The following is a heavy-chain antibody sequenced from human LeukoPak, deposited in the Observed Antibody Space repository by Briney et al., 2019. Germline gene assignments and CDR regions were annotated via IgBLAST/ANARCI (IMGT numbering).Heavy chain of an antibody. V-gene: IGHV3-21*01. CDR2: ISSSSSYI. J-gene: IGHJ3*02. CDR1: GFTFSSYS. D-gene: IGHD2-15*01. CDR3: ARDEEYCSGGSCYAEDAFDI. Sequence: GGSLRLSCAASGFTFSSYSMNWGRQAPGKGLEWVSSISSSSSYIYYADSVKGRFTISRDNAKNSLYLQMNSLRAEDTAVYYCARDEEYCSGGSCYAEDAFDIWGQGTMVTVSS.